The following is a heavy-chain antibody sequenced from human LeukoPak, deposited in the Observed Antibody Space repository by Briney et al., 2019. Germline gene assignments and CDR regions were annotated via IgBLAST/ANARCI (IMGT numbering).Heavy chain of an antibody. Sequence: SETLSLTCAVYGGSFSGYYWSWIRQPPGKGLEWIGEINHSGSTNYNPSLKSRVTISVDTSKNQFSLKLSSVTAADTAVYYCARTQIYGSGSYYRGNYYYYGMDVWGKGTTVTVSS. D-gene: IGHD3-10*01. J-gene: IGHJ6*04. V-gene: IGHV4-34*01. CDR3: ARTQIYGSGSYYRGNYYYYGMDV. CDR1: GGSFSGYY. CDR2: INHSGST.